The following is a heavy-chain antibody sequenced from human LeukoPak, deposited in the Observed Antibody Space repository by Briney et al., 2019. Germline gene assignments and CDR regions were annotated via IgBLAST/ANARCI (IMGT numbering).Heavy chain of an antibody. Sequence: GGSLRLSCAASGFPFSNYALHWVRQAPGKGLEWVSGVSWNSGSIAYADSVKGRFSISRDNAKNFLYLQMNSLRPEDTAVYFCAKDGSSGNAYYLDYWGQGTRVTVSS. CDR1: GFPFSNYA. V-gene: IGHV3-9*01. J-gene: IGHJ4*02. D-gene: IGHD3-22*01. CDR2: VSWNSGSI. CDR3: AKDGSSGNAYYLDY.